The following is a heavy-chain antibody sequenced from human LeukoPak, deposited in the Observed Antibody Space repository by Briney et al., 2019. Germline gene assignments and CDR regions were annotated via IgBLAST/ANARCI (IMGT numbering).Heavy chain of an antibody. Sequence: SETLSLTCTVSGGFVSSGSYYRSWIRQPPGKGLEWIGYIYYSGSTNYNPSLKSRVTISVDTSKNQSSLKLSSVTAADTAVYYCASGKESYGFGAFDSWGQGTMVTVSS. CDR1: GGFVSSGSYY. D-gene: IGHD5-18*01. CDR3: ASGKESYGFGAFDS. J-gene: IGHJ3*02. V-gene: IGHV4-61*01. CDR2: IYYSGST.